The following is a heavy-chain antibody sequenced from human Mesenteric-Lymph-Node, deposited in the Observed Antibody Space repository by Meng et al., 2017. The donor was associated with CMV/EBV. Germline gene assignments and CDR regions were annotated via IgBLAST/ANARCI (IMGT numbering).Heavy chain of an antibody. CDR2: SNAGNGNT. Sequence: SVKVSCKASGYTFTNFPVHWVRRAPGQRLEWMGWSNAGNGNTKYSQEFQGRVTITRDTSASIAYMELSSLRSEDMAVYYCARGRGSYSLDYWGQGTLVTVSS. CDR3: ARGRGSYSLDY. CDR1: GYTFTNFP. J-gene: IGHJ4*02. D-gene: IGHD1-26*01. V-gene: IGHV1-3*02.